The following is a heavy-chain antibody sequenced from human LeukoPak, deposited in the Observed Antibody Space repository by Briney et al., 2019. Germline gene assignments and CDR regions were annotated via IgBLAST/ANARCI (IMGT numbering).Heavy chain of an antibody. CDR2: INDGDGNT. V-gene: IGHV1-3*03. J-gene: IGHJ4*02. D-gene: IGHD1-26*01. CDR3: ARERGEFGGSYFLDY. CDR1: GYTFTSYT. Sequence: ASVKVSCKASGYTFTSYTVHWVRRAPGQSLEWMGYINDGDGNTKYSQEFQGRVTITRDTSASIVYMELSSLRSEDMAFYYCARERGEFGGSYFLDYWGQGTLVTVSS.